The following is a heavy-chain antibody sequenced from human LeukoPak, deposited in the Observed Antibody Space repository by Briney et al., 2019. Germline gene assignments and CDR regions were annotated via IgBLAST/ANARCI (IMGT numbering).Heavy chain of an antibody. V-gene: IGHV3-21*01. CDR1: GFTFSSYS. CDR3: ARDRIQLWSLPFDY. J-gene: IGHJ4*02. Sequence: GGSLRLSCAASGFTFSSYSMNWVRQAPGKGLEWVSSISSSSSYIYYADSVKGRFTISRDNAKNSLYLQMNSLRAEDTAVYYCARDRIQLWSLPFDYWGQGTLVTVSS. D-gene: IGHD5-18*01. CDR2: ISSSSSYI.